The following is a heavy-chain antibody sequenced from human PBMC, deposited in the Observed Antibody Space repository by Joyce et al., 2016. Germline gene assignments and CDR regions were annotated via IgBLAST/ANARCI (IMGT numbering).Heavy chain of an antibody. CDR2: IKTDGSST. J-gene: IGHJ5*02. CDR1: GFSFSGYW. CDR3: VRGISARPGGPNWFDP. D-gene: IGHD6-6*01. Sequence: EVQLVESGGGLVQPGGSLRLSCAASGFSFSGYWIHWVRQAPGKGPVGVSRIKTDGSSTRFADSVKGRFTISRDNAKNTLYLQMNSLRAEDTAVYYCVRGISARPGGPNWFDPWGQGTLVTVSS. V-gene: IGHV3-74*01.